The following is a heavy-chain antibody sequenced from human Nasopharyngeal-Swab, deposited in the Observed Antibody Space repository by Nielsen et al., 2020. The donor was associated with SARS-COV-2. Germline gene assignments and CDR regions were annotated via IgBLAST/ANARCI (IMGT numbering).Heavy chain of an antibody. J-gene: IGHJ4*02. CDR3: VRGETTPSDY. Sequence: VRQMPGKGLVWVSRINSDGSIIDYADSVKGRFTISRDNARNTLNLQMNSLRAEDTALYYCVRGETTPSDYWGQGTLVTVSS. V-gene: IGHV3-74*01. CDR2: INSDGSII. D-gene: IGHD2-15*01.